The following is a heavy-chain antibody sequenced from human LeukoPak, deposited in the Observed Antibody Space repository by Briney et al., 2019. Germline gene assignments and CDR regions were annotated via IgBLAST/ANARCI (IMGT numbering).Heavy chain of an antibody. J-gene: IGHJ5*02. CDR3: AKAQNRKGSSWLDP. Sequence: GRSLRLSCAASGFTFDDYAMHWVRQAPGKGLEWVSGTSWNSGSIGYADSVKGRFTISRDNAKNSLYLQMNSLRAEDTALYYCAKAQNRKGSSWLDPWGQGTLVTVSS. V-gene: IGHV3-9*01. CDR1: GFTFDDYA. CDR2: TSWNSGSI. D-gene: IGHD6-13*01.